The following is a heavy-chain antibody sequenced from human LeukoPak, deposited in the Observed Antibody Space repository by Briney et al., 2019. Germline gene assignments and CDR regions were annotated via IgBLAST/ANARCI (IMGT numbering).Heavy chain of an antibody. CDR1: GDSFRDYF. CDR3: AREGGSGWFDP. D-gene: IGHD6-19*01. CDR2: LSPSGTT. V-gene: IGHV4-4*07. J-gene: IGHJ5*02. Sequence: PSETLSLTCTVSGDSFRDYFSNWIRQSAGKGLEWIGRLSPSGTTEYNPSLWSRVTISVDTSKKQVSLRLASVSAADTAVYYCAREGGSGWFDPWGQGTLVTVSS.